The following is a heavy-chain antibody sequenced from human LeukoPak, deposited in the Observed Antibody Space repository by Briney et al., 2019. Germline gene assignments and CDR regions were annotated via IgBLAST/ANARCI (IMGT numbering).Heavy chain of an antibody. V-gene: IGHV3-64D*09. Sequence: GGSLRLSCSASGFTFSFYAMHWVRQAPGKGLEYVSAISSDGGSTYYSDSVRGRFTISRDNTQNTLYLQMSSLRADDTAVYYCVKAGGMTTVTNFDYWGQGTLVTVSS. CDR1: GFTFSFYA. CDR3: VKAGGMTTVTNFDY. J-gene: IGHJ4*02. CDR2: ISSDGGST. D-gene: IGHD4-11*01.